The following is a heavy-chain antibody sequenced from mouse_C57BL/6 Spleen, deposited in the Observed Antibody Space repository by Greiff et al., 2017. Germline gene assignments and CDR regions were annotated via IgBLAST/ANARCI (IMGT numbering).Heavy chain of an antibody. Sequence: EVKLVESGGGLVKPGGSLKLSCAASGFTFSDYGMHWVRQAPEKGLEWVAYISSGSSTIYYADTVKGRFTISRDNAKNTRFLQMTSLRSEDTAMYYCARRHGNPYDAMDYWGQGTSVTVSS. CDR1: GFTFSDYG. D-gene: IGHD2-1*01. V-gene: IGHV5-17*01. CDR3: ARRHGNPYDAMDY. J-gene: IGHJ4*01. CDR2: ISSGSSTI.